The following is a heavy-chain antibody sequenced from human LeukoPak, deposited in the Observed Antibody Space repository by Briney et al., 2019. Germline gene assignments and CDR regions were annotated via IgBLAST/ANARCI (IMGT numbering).Heavy chain of an antibody. D-gene: IGHD3-22*01. CDR2: INPSGGNT. J-gene: IGHJ3*02. V-gene: IGHV1-46*01. CDR1: GYTFTSYY. Sequence: ASVKVSCKASGYTFTSYYMHWVRQAPGQGLEWMGIINPSGGNTSYAQKFQGRVTMTRDTSTSTVYMELSSLRSEDTAVYYCARDLSAYYDSRYAFDIWGQGTMVTVSS. CDR3: ARDLSAYYDSRYAFDI.